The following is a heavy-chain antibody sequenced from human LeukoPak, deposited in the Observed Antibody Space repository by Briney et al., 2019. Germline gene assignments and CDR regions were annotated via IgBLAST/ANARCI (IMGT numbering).Heavy chain of an antibody. V-gene: IGHV3-23*01. D-gene: IGHD6-19*01. CDR1: GSTFTTYA. J-gene: IGHJ4*02. CDR3: AKERSGGWPFDY. CDR2: ISPRGDKT. Sequence: GGSLRLSCAASGSTFTTYAMTWVRQAPGKGLDWVSAISPRGDKTYYADSVKGRFTISRDNSKNTLYLQMNSLRAEDTAIYYCAKERSGGWPFDYWGQGTLVTVSS.